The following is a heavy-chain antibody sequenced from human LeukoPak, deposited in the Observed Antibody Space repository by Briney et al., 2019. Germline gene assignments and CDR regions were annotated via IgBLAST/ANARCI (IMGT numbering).Heavy chain of an antibody. CDR3: AEDQYSSSFHYDY. V-gene: IGHV3-30-3*01. CDR2: ISYDGINK. J-gene: IGHJ4*02. Sequence: PGGSLRLSCAASGFTFSSYAIHWVRPAPGKGLEWVAVISYDGINKYYADSVKDRFTIARDNSKNSLYLQMNSLRAEDTAVYYCAEDQYSSSFHYDYWGQGTLVTVSS. D-gene: IGHD6-6*01. CDR1: GFTFSSYA.